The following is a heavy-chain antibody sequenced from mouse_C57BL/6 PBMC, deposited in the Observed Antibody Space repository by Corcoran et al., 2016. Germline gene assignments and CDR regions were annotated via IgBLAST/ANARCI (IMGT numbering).Heavy chain of an antibody. Sequence: EVQLQQSGPELVKPGASVKIPCKASGYTFTDYNRDWVKQSHGKSLEWIGDINPNNGGTIYNQKFKGKATLTVDKSSSTAYMELRSLTSEDTAVYYCARAEAMDYWGQGTSVTVSS. J-gene: IGHJ4*01. CDR2: INPNNGGT. CDR1: GYTFTDYN. V-gene: IGHV1-18*01. CDR3: ARAEAMDY.